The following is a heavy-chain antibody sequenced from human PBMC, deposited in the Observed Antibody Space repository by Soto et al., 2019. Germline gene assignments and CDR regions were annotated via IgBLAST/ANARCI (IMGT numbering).Heavy chain of an antibody. CDR2: IYWDDDK. CDR1: GFSLSTSGVG. V-gene: IGHV2-5*02. J-gene: IGHJ6*02. Sequence: SGPTLVKPTQTLTLTCTFSGFSLSTSGVGVGWIRQPPGKALEWLALIYWDDDKRYSPSLKSRLTITKDTSKNQVVLTMTNMDPVDTATYYCARNTGGRYCSGGSCSHYGMDVWGQGTTVTVSS. D-gene: IGHD2-15*01. CDR3: ARNTGGRYCSGGSCSHYGMDV.